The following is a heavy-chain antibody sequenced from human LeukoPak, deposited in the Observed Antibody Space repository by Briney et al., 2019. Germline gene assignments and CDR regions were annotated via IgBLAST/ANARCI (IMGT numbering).Heavy chain of an antibody. V-gene: IGHV1-2*02. Sequence: GASVKVSCKASGYTFTGHYMHWVRQAPGQGLEWMGWINPNSGGTNYAQKFQGRVTMTRDTSISTAYMELSRLRSDDTAVYYCAPYYYDSSGYYYYFDYWGQGTLVTVSS. D-gene: IGHD3-22*01. CDR1: GYTFTGHY. CDR2: INPNSGGT. J-gene: IGHJ4*02. CDR3: APYYYDSSGYYYYFDY.